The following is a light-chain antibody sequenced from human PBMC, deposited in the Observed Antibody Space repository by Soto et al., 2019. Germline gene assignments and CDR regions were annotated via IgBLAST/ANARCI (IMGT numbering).Light chain of an antibody. CDR2: AAS. CDR1: QGISSY. J-gene: IGKJ4*01. Sequence: DIQLTQSPSFLSASVGDRVTITCRASQGISSYLAWYQQKPGKAPKLLIYAASTLQSGVPSRFSGSGSGTEFTLTISSLQPEDVAVYYCHQYYNTPLTFGGGTKVEIK. CDR3: HQYYNTPLT. V-gene: IGKV1-9*01.